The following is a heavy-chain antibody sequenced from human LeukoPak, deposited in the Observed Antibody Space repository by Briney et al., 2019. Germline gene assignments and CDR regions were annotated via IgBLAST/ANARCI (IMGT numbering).Heavy chain of an antibody. CDR3: ASWGEGALDN. J-gene: IGHJ4*02. D-gene: IGHD1-26*01. CDR1: GFTFSSYA. V-gene: IGHV3-30*04. Sequence: GGSLRLSCAASGFTFSSYAMYWVRQAPGKGLEWVAVISYDGSDKFYADSVKGRFTISRDSSKNTLYLQMNSLRPEDTAVYYCASWGEGALDNWGQGTLVTVSS. CDR2: ISYDGSDK.